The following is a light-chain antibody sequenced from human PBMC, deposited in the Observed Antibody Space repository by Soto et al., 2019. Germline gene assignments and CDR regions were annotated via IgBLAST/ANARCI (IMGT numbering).Light chain of an antibody. CDR3: QQYGGSPRT. V-gene: IGKV3-20*01. J-gene: IGKJ1*01. Sequence: LVFTQFPGTLSLPPGERATLSCRASQSVSSNYLAWYQQKPAPAPRLFIYDASSRATGIPDRFSGRGSGIDFTLTISRLEPEDFAVYYCQQYGGSPRTFGQGTKVDIK. CDR2: DAS. CDR1: QSVSSNY.